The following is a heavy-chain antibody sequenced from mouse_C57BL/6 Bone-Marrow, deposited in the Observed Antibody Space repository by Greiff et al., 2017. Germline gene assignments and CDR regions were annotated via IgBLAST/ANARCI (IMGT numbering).Heavy chain of an antibody. J-gene: IGHJ1*03. V-gene: IGHV5-15*04. CDR2: ISNLAYSI. D-gene: IGHD4-1*01. CDR1: GFTFSDYG. Sequence: EVKLVESGGGLVQPGGSLKLSCAASGFTFSDYGMAWVRQAPRKGPEWVAFISNLAYSIYYADTVTGRFTISRENAKNTLYLEMSSLRSEDTAMYYCARRGGTGNCDWYFDVWGTATTVTFFS. CDR3: ARRGGTGNCDWYFDV.